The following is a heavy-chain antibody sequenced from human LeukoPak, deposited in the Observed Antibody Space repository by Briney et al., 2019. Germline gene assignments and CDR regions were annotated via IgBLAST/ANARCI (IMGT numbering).Heavy chain of an antibody. V-gene: IGHV1-69*06. J-gene: IGHJ4*02. D-gene: IGHD5-24*01. CDR1: GGTFSSYA. CDR3: ARGWEMASKAPFDY. CDR2: IIPIFGTA. Sequence: SVKVSCKASGGTFSSYAISWVRQAPGQGLEWMGGIIPIFGTANYAQKFQGRVTITADKSTSTAYMELSSLRSEDTAVYYCARGWEMASKAPFDYWGQGTLVTVSS.